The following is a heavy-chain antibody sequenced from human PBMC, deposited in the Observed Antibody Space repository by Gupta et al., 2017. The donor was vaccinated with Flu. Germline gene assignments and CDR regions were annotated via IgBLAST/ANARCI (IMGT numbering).Heavy chain of an antibody. CDR2: ISGSGGIT. D-gene: IGHD1-26*01. Sequence: EVQLLESGGGLVQPGGSLRLSCAASRFTFSSYALTWVRQAPGTGLEWVSGISGSGGITSYADSVKGRFTISRDNFKNTLYLQMNSLRAEDTAVYYCTRAMGATPYYYAMDIWGHGTTVTVSS. J-gene: IGHJ6*02. V-gene: IGHV3-23*01. CDR3: TRAMGATPYYYAMDI. CDR1: RFTFSSYA.